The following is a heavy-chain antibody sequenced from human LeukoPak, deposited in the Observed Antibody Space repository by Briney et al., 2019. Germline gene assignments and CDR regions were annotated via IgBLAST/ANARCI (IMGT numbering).Heavy chain of an antibody. Sequence: XETXXLTCTXXXGSIXXXXYYWXXXRXPPXXGLEWIGSIYYSGSTYYNPSLRSRVTISVDTSKNQFSLKLSSVTAADTAVYYCARVGHYFDYWGQGTLVTVSS. CDR1: XGSIXXXXYY. V-gene: IGHV4-39*07. J-gene: IGHJ4*02. CDR3: ARVGHYFDY. CDR2: IYYSGST. D-gene: IGHD1-26*01.